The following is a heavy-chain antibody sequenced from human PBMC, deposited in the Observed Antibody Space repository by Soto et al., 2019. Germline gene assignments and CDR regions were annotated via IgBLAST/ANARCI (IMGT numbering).Heavy chain of an antibody. Sequence: SETLSLTCAVSGYSISSGYYWGWIRQPPGKGLEWIGSIYHSGSTYYNPSLKSRVTISVDTSKNQFSLKLSSVTAADTAVYYCARDPLVATTFDYWGQGTLVTVSS. CDR1: GYSISSGYY. CDR2: IYHSGST. V-gene: IGHV4-38-2*02. D-gene: IGHD5-12*01. CDR3: ARDPLVATTFDY. J-gene: IGHJ4*02.